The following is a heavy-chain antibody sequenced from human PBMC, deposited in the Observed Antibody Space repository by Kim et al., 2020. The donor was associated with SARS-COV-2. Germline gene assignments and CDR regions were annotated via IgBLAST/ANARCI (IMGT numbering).Heavy chain of an antibody. Sequence: GGSLRLSCAASGFTFSSYGMHWVRQAPGKGLEWVAVISYDGSNKYYADSVKGRFTISRDNSKNTLYLQMNSLRAEDTAVYYCAKDPTYCSSTSCSPFMDVWGQGTTVTVSS. CDR2: ISYDGSNK. D-gene: IGHD2-2*01. CDR1: GFTFSSYG. CDR3: AKDPTYCSSTSCSPFMDV. J-gene: IGHJ6*02. V-gene: IGHV3-30*18.